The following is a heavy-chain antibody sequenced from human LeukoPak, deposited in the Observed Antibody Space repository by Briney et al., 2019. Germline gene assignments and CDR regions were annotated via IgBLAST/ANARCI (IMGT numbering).Heavy chain of an antibody. CDR2: IRSKANSYAT. J-gene: IGHJ6*03. CDR3: TTTAMVRVYYYYYYMDV. V-gene: IGHV3-73*01. CDR1: GFTFSGSA. Sequence: GGSLRLSCAASGFTFSGSAMHWVRQASGKGLEWVGRIRSKANSYATAYAASVKGRFTISRDDSKNTAYLQMNSLKTEDTAVYYCTTTAMVRVYYYYYYMDVWGKGTTVTVSS. D-gene: IGHD5-18*01.